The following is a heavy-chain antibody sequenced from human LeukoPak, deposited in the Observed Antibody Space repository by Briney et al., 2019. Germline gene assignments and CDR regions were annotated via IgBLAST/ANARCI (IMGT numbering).Heavy chain of an antibody. J-gene: IGHJ4*02. CDR1: GGSISSSSYY. V-gene: IGHV4-39*02. Sequence: SETMSLTCTVSGGSISSSSYYWGWIRQPPGKGLEWIGSIYYSGSTYYNPSLKSRVTISVDTSKNQFSLKLSSVTAADTAVYYCARDNHGSYYDYWGQGNLVGVSS. D-gene: IGHD3-10*01. CDR2: IYYSGST. CDR3: ARDNHGSYYDY.